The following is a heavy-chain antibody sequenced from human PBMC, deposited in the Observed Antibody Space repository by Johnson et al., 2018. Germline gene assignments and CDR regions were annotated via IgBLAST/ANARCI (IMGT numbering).Heavy chain of an antibody. CDR2: IIPIFGTA. CDR3: ARAGFEGIAVAGAFDI. D-gene: IGHD6-19*01. V-gene: IGHV1-69*01. J-gene: IGHJ3*02. Sequence: QVQLVQSGAEVKKPGSSVKVSCKASGGTFSSYAISWVRQAPGQGLEWMGGIIPIFGTANYAQKFQGRVTITADESTSTAHMALRSLRSEDTAVYYRARAGFEGIAVAGAFDIWGQGTMVTVSS. CDR1: GGTFSSYA.